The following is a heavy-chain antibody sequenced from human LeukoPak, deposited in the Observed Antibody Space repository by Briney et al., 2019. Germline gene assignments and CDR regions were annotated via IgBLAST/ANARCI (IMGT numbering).Heavy chain of an antibody. CDR3: ARGISSIAAAGTLSWFDP. CDR1: GFTFSSYE. J-gene: IGHJ5*02. V-gene: IGHV3-48*03. D-gene: IGHD6-13*01. CDR2: ISSSGSTI. Sequence: PGGSLRLSCAASGFTFSSYEMNWVRQAPGKGLEWVSYISSSGSTIYYADSVKGRFTISRDNAKNSLYLQMNSLRAEDTAVYYCARGISSIAAAGTLSWFDPWGQGTLVTVSS.